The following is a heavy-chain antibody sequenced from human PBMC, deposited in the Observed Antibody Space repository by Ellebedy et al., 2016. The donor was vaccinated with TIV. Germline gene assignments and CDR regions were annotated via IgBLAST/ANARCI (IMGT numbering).Heavy chain of an antibody. CDR3: AGKIAGYYYGLDV. V-gene: IGHV4-59*08. J-gene: IGHJ6*02. Sequence: MPSETLSLTCTVSGGSITSYYWDWIRQPPGKGLEWIGYTHYSGSTYYNPSLKSRVTISIDTSRNQFSLRLTSVTAADTAEYFCAGKIAGYYYGLDVWGQGTTVTVSS. CDR2: THYSGST. CDR1: GGSITSYY.